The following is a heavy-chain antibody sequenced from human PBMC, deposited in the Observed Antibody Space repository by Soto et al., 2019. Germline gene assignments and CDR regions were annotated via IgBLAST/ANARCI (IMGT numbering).Heavy chain of an antibody. J-gene: IGHJ6*02. V-gene: IGHV1-69*13. CDR2: IIPIFGTA. CDR3: ARGSYGYGLGIRYYYYGMDV. D-gene: IGHD5-18*01. CDR1: GGTFSSYA. Sequence: GASVKVSCKASGGTFSSYAISWVRQAPGQGLEWMGGIIPIFGTANYAQKFQGRVTITADESTSTAYMELSSLRSEDTAVYYCARGSYGYGLGIRYYYYGMDVWGQGTTATVSS.